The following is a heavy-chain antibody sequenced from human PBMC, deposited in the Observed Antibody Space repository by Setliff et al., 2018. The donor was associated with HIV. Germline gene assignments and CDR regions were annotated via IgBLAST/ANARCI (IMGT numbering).Heavy chain of an antibody. CDR1: GGSISSYY. J-gene: IGHJ5*01. CDR2: IYYSGST. D-gene: IGHD3-22*01. Sequence: ASETLSLTCTVSGGSISSYYWSWIRQPPGKGLEWIGYIYYSGSTNYNPSLKSRVTISVDTSKNQFSLKLTSVTAADTAAYFCARTRYYYDSSDRYWVIDSWGPGTLVTVSS. V-gene: IGHV4-59*01. CDR3: ARTRYYYDSSDRYWVIDS.